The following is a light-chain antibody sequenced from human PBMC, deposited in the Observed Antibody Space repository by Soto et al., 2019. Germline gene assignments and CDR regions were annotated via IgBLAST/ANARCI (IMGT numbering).Light chain of an antibody. CDR2: EVS. CDR3: SSYTSGSTLPWV. CDR1: SSDVGGYSY. J-gene: IGLJ1*01. V-gene: IGLV2-14*01. Sequence: QSVLTQPASVSGSPGQSITISCTGTSSDVGGYSYVSWYQHHPGKAPELMIYEVSNRPSGVSNRFSGSKSGNTASLTIFGLQLEDEAVYYCSSYTSGSTLPWVFGTGTKVTVL.